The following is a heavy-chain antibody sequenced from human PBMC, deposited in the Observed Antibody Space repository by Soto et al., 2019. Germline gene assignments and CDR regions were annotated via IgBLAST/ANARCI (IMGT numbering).Heavy chain of an antibody. D-gene: IGHD3-16*02. Sequence: QVQLQQWSAGLLKPSETLSLTCAVYGGSFSGYYWSWIRQPPGKGLEWIGEINRSGSTTYNPSLKSRVTVSVDTSKNQFSLKLSSVTAADTAVYYCARSGSYRYFDYWGQGTLVTVSS. CDR2: INRSGST. V-gene: IGHV4-34*01. CDR1: GGSFSGYY. CDR3: ARSGSYRYFDY. J-gene: IGHJ4*02.